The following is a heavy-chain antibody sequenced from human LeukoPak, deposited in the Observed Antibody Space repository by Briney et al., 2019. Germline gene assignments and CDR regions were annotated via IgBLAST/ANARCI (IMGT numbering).Heavy chain of an antibody. CDR3: ARGATIDAFDI. CDR2: IYYSGST. D-gene: IGHD5-12*01. V-gene: IGHV4-59*08. Sequence: SETLSLTCTVSGGAISSYYWSWIRQPPGKGLEWIGYIYYSGSTNYNPSLKSRVTISVDTSKNQFSLKLSSVTAADTAVYYCARGATIDAFDIWGQGTMVTVSS. J-gene: IGHJ3*02. CDR1: GGAISSYY.